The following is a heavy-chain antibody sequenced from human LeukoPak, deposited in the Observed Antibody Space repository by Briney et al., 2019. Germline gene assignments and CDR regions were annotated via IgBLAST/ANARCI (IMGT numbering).Heavy chain of an antibody. D-gene: IGHD6-6*01. CDR3: ARDISYSSSSPYYFDY. V-gene: IGHV3-21*01. CDR2: ISSSSSYI. Sequence: GGSLRLSCAASGFTFSSYSMKWVRQAPGKGLEWVSSISSSSSYIYYADSVKGRFTISRDNAKNSLYLQMNSLRAEDTAVYYCARDISYSSSSPYYFDYWGQGTLVTVSS. J-gene: IGHJ4*02. CDR1: GFTFSSYS.